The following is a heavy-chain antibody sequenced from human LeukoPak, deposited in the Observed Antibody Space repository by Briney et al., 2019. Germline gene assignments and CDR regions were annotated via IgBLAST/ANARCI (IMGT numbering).Heavy chain of an antibody. CDR1: GGSISSYY. CDR2: IYYSGST. J-gene: IGHJ4*02. V-gene: IGHV4-59*08. CDR3: ARANGGYDLGYFDY. Sequence: SETLSLTCTVTGGSISSYYWSWFRQPPGKGLEWIGYIYYSGSTNYSPSLKSRVTISIDTSKNQFSLKLSSVTAADTAVYYCARANGGYDLGYFDYWGQGTLVTVSS. D-gene: IGHD5-12*01.